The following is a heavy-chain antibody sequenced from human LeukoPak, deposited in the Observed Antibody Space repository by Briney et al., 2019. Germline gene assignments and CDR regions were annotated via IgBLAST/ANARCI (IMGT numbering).Heavy chain of an antibody. V-gene: IGHV3-30-3*01. CDR2: ISYDGSNK. CDR1: GLTFSSYA. J-gene: IGHJ3*02. Sequence: GGSLRLSCAASGLTFSSYAMHWVRQAPGKGLEWVAVISYDGSNKYYADSVKGRFTISRDNSKNTLYLKMNSLRAEDTAVYYCARDFVGAGAFDIWGPGTMVTVSS. CDR3: ARDFVGAGAFDI. D-gene: IGHD1-26*01.